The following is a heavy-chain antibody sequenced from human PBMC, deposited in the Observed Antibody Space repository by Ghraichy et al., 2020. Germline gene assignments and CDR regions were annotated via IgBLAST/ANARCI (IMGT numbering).Heavy chain of an antibody. CDR3: AREGYSSSWYRSYGMDV. V-gene: IGHV3-48*01. Sequence: LSLTCAASGFTFSSYSMNWVRQAPGKGLEWVSYISSSSSTIYYADSVKGRFTISRDNAKNSLYLQMNSLRAEDTAVYYCAREGYSSSWYRSYGMDVWGQGTTVTVSS. D-gene: IGHD6-13*01. CDR2: ISSSSSTI. CDR1: GFTFSSYS. J-gene: IGHJ6*02.